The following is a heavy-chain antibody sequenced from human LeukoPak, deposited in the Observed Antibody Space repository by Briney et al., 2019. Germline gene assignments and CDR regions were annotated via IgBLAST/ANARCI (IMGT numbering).Heavy chain of an antibody. CDR2: ISSSSSTI. J-gene: IGHJ6*03. CDR3: ARDSASSGWYPLWRRPNYYYYYMDV. V-gene: IGHV3-48*01. CDR1: GFTFSSYS. Sequence: GGSLRLSCAASGFTFSSYSMNWVRQAPGKGMEWVSYISSSSSTIYYADSVKGRFTISRDNAKNSLYLQMNSLRAEDTAVYYCARDSASSGWYPLWRRPNYYYYYMDVWGKGTTVTVSS. D-gene: IGHD6-19*01.